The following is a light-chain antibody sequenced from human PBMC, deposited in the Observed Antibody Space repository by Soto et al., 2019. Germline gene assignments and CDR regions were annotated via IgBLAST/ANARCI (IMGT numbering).Light chain of an antibody. V-gene: IGLV2-14*01. CDR2: EVS. CDR3: AAWDDSLNGPL. CDR1: SSDVGGYNY. Sequence: QSVLTQPASVSGSPGQSITISCTGTSSDVGGYNYVSWYQQHPGKAPKLMIYEVSNRPSGLTDRFSGFKSGTSASLAISGLQSEDEADYYCAAWDDSLNGPLFGGGTKLTVL. J-gene: IGLJ2*01.